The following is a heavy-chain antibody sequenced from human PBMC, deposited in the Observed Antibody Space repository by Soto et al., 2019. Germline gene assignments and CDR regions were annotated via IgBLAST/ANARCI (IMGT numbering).Heavy chain of an antibody. J-gene: IGHJ4*02. V-gene: IGHV3-21*01. CDR1: GFTFSSYS. CDR2: ISSSSSYI. D-gene: IGHD2-2*02. Sequence: EVQLVESGGGLVKPGGSLRLSCAASGFTFSSYSMNWVRQAPGKGLEWVSSISSSSSYIYYADSVKGRFTISRDNAKNSLYLQMNSLRAEDTAVYYCARGALLYPYYFDYWGQGTLVTVSS. CDR3: ARGALLYPYYFDY.